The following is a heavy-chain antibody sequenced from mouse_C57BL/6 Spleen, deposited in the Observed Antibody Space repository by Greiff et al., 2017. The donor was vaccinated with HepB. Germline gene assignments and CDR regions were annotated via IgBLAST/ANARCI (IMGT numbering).Heavy chain of an antibody. Sequence: EVKLVESGGGLVQPKGSLKLSCAASGFSFNTYAMNWVRQAPGKGLEWVARIRSKSNNYATYYADSVKDRFTISRDDSESMLYLQMNNLKTEDTAMYYCVRALLSGAMDYWGQGTSVTVSS. J-gene: IGHJ4*01. V-gene: IGHV10-1*01. D-gene: IGHD2-10*01. CDR2: IRSKSNNYAT. CDR3: VRALLSGAMDY. CDR1: GFSFNTYA.